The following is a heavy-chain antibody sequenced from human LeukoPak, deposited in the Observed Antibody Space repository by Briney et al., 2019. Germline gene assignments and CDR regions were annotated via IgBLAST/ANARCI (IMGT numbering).Heavy chain of an antibody. D-gene: IGHD5-18*01. J-gene: IGHJ4*02. CDR2: ISGSGGST. Sequence: GGSLRLSCVASGFTFSSYAMSWVRQAPGKGLEWVSAISGSGGSTYYADSVKGRFTISRDNSKNTLYLQMNSLRAEDTAVYYCAKGRIQLSDYYFDYWGQGTLVTVSS. V-gene: IGHV3-23*01. CDR3: AKGRIQLSDYYFDY. CDR1: GFTFSSYA.